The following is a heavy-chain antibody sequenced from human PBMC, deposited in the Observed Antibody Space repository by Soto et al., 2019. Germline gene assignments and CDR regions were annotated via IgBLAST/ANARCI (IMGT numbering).Heavy chain of an antibody. J-gene: IGHJ4*02. D-gene: IGHD2-2*01. CDR1: GGTFSSYT. Sequence: QVQLVQSGAEVKKPGSSVKVSCKASGGTFSSYTISWVRQAPGQGLEWMGRIIPILGIANYAQKFQGRVTITADKSTSTAYMELSSLRSEDTAVYYCASTIVVVPAAMWPFDYWGQGTLVTVSS. CDR3: ASTIVVVPAAMWPFDY. V-gene: IGHV1-69*02. CDR2: IIPILGIA.